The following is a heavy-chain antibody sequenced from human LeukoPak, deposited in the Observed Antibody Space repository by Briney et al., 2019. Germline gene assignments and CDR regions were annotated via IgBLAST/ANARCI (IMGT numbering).Heavy chain of an antibody. J-gene: IGHJ4*02. CDR3: AKDRYCTNGVCSGSFDY. CDR2: IYSGGST. D-gene: IGHD2-8*01. V-gene: IGHV3-53*05. CDR1: GFTVSSNY. Sequence: TGGSLRLSCAASGFTVSSNYMSWVRQAPGKGLEWVSVIYSGGSTYYAGSVKGRFTISRDNSKNTLYLQMNSLRAEDTAVYYCAKDRYCTNGVCSGSFDYWGQGTLVTVSS.